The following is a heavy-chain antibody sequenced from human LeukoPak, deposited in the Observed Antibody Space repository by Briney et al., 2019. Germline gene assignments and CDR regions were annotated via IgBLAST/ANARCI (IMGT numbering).Heavy chain of an antibody. J-gene: IGHJ4*02. CDR1: GGSINSYF. V-gene: IGHV4-59*08. Sequence: SETLSLTCTVSGGSINSYFWSWIRQPPGKGLEWIGYIYYSGSTNYNPSLKSRVTMSVDTSKNQFSLKLSSVTAADAAVYYCARIDRAVAGTIDYWGQGTLVTVSS. D-gene: IGHD6-19*01. CDR2: IYYSGST. CDR3: ARIDRAVAGTIDY.